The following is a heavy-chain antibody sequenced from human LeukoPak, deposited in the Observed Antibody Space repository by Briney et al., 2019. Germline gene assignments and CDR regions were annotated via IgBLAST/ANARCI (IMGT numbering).Heavy chain of an antibody. J-gene: IGHJ4*02. CDR3: AKRQKYGDGCLDY. V-gene: IGHV3-23*01. D-gene: IGHD5-24*01. Sequence: GGSLRLSCAASGFTFSSYAMSWVRQAPGKGLEWVSAISGNGDSTYYADSVKGRFTISRDNSKNTLFLQMNGLSAEDTAIYYCAKRQKYGDGCLDYWGQGTLVTVSS. CDR1: GFTFSSYA. CDR2: ISGNGDST.